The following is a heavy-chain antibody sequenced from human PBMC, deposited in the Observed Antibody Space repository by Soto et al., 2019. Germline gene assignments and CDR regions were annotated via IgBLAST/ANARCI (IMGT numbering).Heavy chain of an antibody. J-gene: IGHJ5*02. D-gene: IGHD6-19*01. CDR1: GFTFRNYA. V-gene: IGHV1-3*01. Sequence: ASVKVSCKASGFTFRNYAIQWVRQALGQRPEWMGWINAGNGNTKYSQKFQDRFTITRDTSANTAYMDLRSLTSEDTAVYFCARGGGWYVWFDPWGQGTLVTVSS. CDR2: INAGNGNT. CDR3: ARGGGWYVWFDP.